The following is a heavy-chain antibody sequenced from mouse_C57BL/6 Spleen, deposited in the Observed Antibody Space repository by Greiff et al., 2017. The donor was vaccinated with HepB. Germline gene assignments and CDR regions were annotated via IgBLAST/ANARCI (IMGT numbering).Heavy chain of an antibody. CDR1: GFNIKDDY. V-gene: IGHV14-4*01. D-gene: IGHD1-1*01. J-gene: IGHJ3*01. CDR2: IDPENGDT. CDR3: TTPYYGSSLFAY. Sequence: EVQLQQSGAELVRPGASVKLSCTASGFNIKDDYMHWVKQRPEQGLEWIGWIDPENGDTEYASKFQGKATITADTSSNTAYLQLSSLTSEDTAVYYCTTPYYGSSLFAYWGQGTLVTVSA.